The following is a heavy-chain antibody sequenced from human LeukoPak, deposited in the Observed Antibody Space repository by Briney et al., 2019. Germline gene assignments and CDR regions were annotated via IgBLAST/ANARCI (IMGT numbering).Heavy chain of an antibody. Sequence: SGPTLVNPTQTLTLTCTFSGFSLSTSGVGVGWIRQPPGKALEWLALTYCYDVKRYSPSLKSRLTITKDTSKNQVVLTMTNMDPVDTATYYCAHSRYDSRGYYLNDNWGQGTLVTVSS. J-gene: IGHJ4*02. V-gene: IGHV2-5*01. CDR1: GFSLSTSGVG. D-gene: IGHD3-22*01. CDR2: TYCYDVK. CDR3: AHSRYDSRGYYLNDN.